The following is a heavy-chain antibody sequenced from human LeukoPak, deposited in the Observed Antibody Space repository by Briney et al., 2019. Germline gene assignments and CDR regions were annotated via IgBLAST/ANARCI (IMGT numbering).Heavy chain of an antibody. V-gene: IGHV4-38-2*02. Sequence: SETLSLTCTVSGDSLVSGHYWGWIRQPPGQGLEWVGSVYHSGSIYYNPSLKSRVIMSVDTSKNQFSLKLSSVTAADTAVYFCARGFRGDNFDYWGQGTLVTVSS. CDR1: GDSLVSGHY. D-gene: IGHD7-27*01. CDR2: VYHSGSI. J-gene: IGHJ4*02. CDR3: ARGFRGDNFDY.